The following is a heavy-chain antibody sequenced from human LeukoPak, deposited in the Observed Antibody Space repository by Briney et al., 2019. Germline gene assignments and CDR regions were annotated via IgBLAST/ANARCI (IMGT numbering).Heavy chain of an antibody. J-gene: IGHJ4*02. V-gene: IGHV3-7*01. D-gene: IGHD4-17*01. CDR2: INRDGSKK. Sequence: GGSLRLSCAASGFTFSSYWMSWVRQAPGKGLEWVANINRDGSKKYYVDSVKGRVTISRDNAKNSLYRQMNSLRAEDTAVYYCARDETVTTKVGFIDWGQGTLVTASS. CDR1: GFTFSSYW. CDR3: ARDETVTTKVGFID.